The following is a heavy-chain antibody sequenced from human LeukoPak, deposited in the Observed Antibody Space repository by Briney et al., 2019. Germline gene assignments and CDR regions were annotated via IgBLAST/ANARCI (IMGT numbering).Heavy chain of an antibody. CDR2: INPNSGGT. V-gene: IGHV1-2*02. D-gene: IGHD3-10*01. J-gene: IGHJ5*02. CDR3: ARQFDDPYGPPFTGFLKNWFDP. Sequence: ASVKVSCKASGYTFTGYYMHWVRQAPGQGLEWMGLINPNSGGTNYAQKFQGRVTMTRDTSISTAYMELSRLRSDDTAVYYCARQFDDPYGPPFTGFLKNWFDPWGQGTLVTVSS. CDR1: GYTFTGYY.